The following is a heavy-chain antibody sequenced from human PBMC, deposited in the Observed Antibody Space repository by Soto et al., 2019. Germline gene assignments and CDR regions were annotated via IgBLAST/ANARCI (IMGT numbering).Heavy chain of an antibody. D-gene: IGHD5-12*01. CDR3: ALGYSGYESPYFDY. CDR1: GGSISSGDYY. CDR2: IYYSGST. Sequence: SETLSLTCTVSGGSISSGDYYWNWIRQSPGKGLEWIGYIYYSGSTYYNPSLKSQISMSIDTPKNQFSLKLSSVTAADTAMYYCALGYSGYESPYFDYWGQGTLVTVSS. V-gene: IGHV4-30-4*01. J-gene: IGHJ4*02.